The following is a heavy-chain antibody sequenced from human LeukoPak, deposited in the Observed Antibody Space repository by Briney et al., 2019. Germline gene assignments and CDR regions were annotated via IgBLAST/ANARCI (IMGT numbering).Heavy chain of an antibody. J-gene: IGHJ4*02. V-gene: IGHV1-2*02. D-gene: IGHD6-13*01. CDR3: SKDGSTWYFD. CDR1: GYTFTGYY. Sequence: ASVKVSCKSSGYTFTGYYINWVRQAPGPGLEWMGWINTSSGGTNYAQKFPGRVTMTMDTSVSTAYMELKRLTSDATAVYYCSKDGSTWYFDCGQGNLVTVSS. CDR2: INTSSGGT.